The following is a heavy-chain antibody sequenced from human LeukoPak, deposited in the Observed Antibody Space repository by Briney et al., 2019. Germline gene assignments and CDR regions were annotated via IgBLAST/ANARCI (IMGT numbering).Heavy chain of an antibody. V-gene: IGHV3-23*01. Sequence: PGGSLRLSCAASGFTFSSYAMCWVRQAPGKGLEWVSIITGSGDSTYYADSVKGRFTISRDNSKNTLYLQMNSLRAEDTAVYYWAKLMSRIQYYYGTGSYSHDYWGQGTLVTVSS. CDR1: GFTFSSYA. J-gene: IGHJ4*02. D-gene: IGHD3-10*01. CDR3: AKLMSRIQYYYGTGSYSHDY. CDR2: ITGSGDST.